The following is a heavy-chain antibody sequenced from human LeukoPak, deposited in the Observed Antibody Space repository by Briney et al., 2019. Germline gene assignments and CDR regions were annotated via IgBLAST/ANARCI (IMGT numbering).Heavy chain of an antibody. CDR3: ARGLMVRGATLHNFDY. D-gene: IGHD3-10*01. Sequence: GGSLRVSCAASGFTFSSYAMSWVRQAPGKGLEWVSAISGSGGSTYYADSVKGRFTISRDNSKNTLYLQMNSLRAEDTAVYYCARGLMVRGATLHNFDYWGQGTLVTVSS. V-gene: IGHV3-23*01. CDR2: ISGSGGST. J-gene: IGHJ4*02. CDR1: GFTFSSYA.